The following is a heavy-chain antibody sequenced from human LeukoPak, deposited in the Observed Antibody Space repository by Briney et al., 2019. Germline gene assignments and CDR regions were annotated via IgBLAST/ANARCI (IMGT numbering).Heavy chain of an antibody. CDR2: IYTSGST. V-gene: IGHV4-61*02. CDR3: ARGPRHWYFDL. Sequence: SQTLSLTWTVSGGSISSGSYYWSWIRQPAGKGLEWIGRIYTSGSTNYNPSLKSRVTISVDTSKNQFSLKLSSVTAADTAVYYCARGPRHWYFDLWGRGTLVTVSS. J-gene: IGHJ2*01. CDR1: GGSISSGSYY.